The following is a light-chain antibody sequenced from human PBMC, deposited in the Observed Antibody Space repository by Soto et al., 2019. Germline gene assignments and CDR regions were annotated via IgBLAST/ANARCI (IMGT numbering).Light chain of an antibody. CDR2: GAS. V-gene: IGKV3-20*01. CDR1: QSVSSSY. J-gene: IGKJ4*01. CDR3: HQYDSSPHT. Sequence: EIVLTQSPGTLSLSPGERATLSCRASQSVSSSYLAWYQQKPGQAPRLLIYGASSRATGIPDRFSGSGSGTDFTLTISRLEPEDFEVYYCHQYDSSPHTFGGGTKVEIK.